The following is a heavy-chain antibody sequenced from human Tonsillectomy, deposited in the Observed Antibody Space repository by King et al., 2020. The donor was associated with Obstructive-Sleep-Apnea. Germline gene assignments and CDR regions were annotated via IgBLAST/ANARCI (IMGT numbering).Heavy chain of an antibody. J-gene: IGHJ6*02. D-gene: IGHD3-10*01. CDR3: AKASPLWVGESESAHYYYAMDV. CDR1: GFTFDEFA. V-gene: IGHV3-43D*03. CDR2: ISWDGDST. Sequence: VQLVESGGVVVQPGGSLRLSCATSGFTFDEFAMHWVRQAPGKGPEWVSLISWDGDSTYYADSVKGRFTISRDNSKNSLYLQMNSLRAEDTALYYCAKASPLWVGESESAHYYYAMDVWGQGTTVTVSS.